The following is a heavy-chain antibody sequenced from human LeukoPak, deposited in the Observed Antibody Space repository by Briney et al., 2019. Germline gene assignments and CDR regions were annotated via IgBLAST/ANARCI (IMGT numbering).Heavy chain of an antibody. CDR1: GFSFSSYW. Sequence: GGSLRLSCAPSGFSFSSYWMHWVRQAPGKGLMWVSRINSDGSSTSYAASAKGRFTISRDNAKNTLYLQMNSLRSEDTALYYCARTYCSGGSCYPFDYWGQGTLVTVSS. CDR2: INSDGSST. V-gene: IGHV3-74*01. CDR3: ARTYCSGGSCYPFDY. D-gene: IGHD2-15*01. J-gene: IGHJ4*02.